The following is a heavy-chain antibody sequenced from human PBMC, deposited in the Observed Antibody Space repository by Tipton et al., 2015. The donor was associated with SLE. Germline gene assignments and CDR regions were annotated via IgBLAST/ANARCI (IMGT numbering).Heavy chain of an antibody. J-gene: IGHJ2*01. D-gene: IGHD4-17*01. CDR2: IYDSGST. Sequence: TLSLTCTVSGGSISSSNNYWDWIRQPPGKGLEWIGFIYDSGSTNYNPSLKSRVTISLDTSKNQLSLNLTSVIAADTAVYYCARDYGDYGYFDLWGRGTLVTVSS. CDR1: GGSISSSNNY. V-gene: IGHV4-61*01. CDR3: ARDYGDYGYFDL.